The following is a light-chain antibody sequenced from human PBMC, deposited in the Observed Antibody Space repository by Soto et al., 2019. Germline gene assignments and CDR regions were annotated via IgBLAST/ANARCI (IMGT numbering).Light chain of an antibody. V-gene: IGKV1-39*01. CDR1: QSISNY. CDR2: AAT. Sequence: DIQLTQSPSPLSATLGDRVTITCRANQSISNYLHWYQQKPRKAPRLLIYAATTLQSGVPSRFSGSGSGTEFTLTISGLQPADFATYYCQHSYSVGPYTFGPGTKLDIK. CDR3: QHSYSVGPYT. J-gene: IGKJ2*01.